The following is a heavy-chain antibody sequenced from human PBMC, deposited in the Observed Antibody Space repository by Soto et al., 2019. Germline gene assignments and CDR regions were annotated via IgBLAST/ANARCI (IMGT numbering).Heavy chain of an antibody. V-gene: IGHV3-23*01. D-gene: IGHD2-15*01. CDR2: ISGSGGST. CDR3: AKDDIVVVVAATLWNYYGMDV. J-gene: IGHJ6*02. Sequence: GGSLRLSCAASGFTFSSYAMSWVRQAPGKGLEWVSAISGSGGSTYYADSVKGRFTISRDNSKNTLYLQMNSLRAEDTAVYYCAKDDIVVVVAATLWNYYGMDVWGQGTTVTVSS. CDR1: GFTFSSYA.